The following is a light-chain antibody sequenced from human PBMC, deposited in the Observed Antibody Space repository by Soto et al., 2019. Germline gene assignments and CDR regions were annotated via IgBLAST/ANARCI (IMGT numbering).Light chain of an antibody. J-gene: IGKJ4*01. CDR2: AAS. CDR1: QGISSY. CDR3: QELNSYPLT. Sequence: DIQLTQSPSFLSASVGDRVIITCRASQGISSYLGWYQQKPGKAPQILIYAASTLQSGVPSRFSGSGSGTEFTLTISSLQPEDFASYFCQELNSYPLTVGGGNNVEIK. V-gene: IGKV1-9*01.